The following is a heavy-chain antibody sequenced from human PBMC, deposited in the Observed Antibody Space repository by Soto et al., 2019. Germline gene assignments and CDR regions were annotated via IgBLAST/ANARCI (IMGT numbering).Heavy chain of an antibody. J-gene: IGHJ5*02. D-gene: IGHD2-15*01. Sequence: EVQLVESGGGLVQRGGSLRLSCAASGFTFGIYSMNWVRQAPGKGLEWISYINGSSSTMYYADSVKGLFIISRDNAENALYLQMDSLRDADTAVYYCARGDRFRCSGDRCFSDGLFLSWGQGTLVTVSS. CDR1: GFTFGIYS. V-gene: IGHV3-48*02. CDR3: ARGDRFRCSGDRCFSDGLFLS. CDR2: INGSSSTM.